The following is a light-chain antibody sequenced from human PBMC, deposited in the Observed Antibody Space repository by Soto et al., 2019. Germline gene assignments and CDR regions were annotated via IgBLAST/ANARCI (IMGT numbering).Light chain of an antibody. Sequence: QSALTQPASVSGSPGQSITISCTGTSSEVGGYNYVSWYQQHPGKAPKLMIYDVSNRPSGVSNRFSGSKSGNTASLTISGRQAEDEADYYCSSYTSSSTLGVFGTGTKLTVL. CDR2: DVS. CDR1: SSEVGGYNY. V-gene: IGLV2-14*01. CDR3: SSYTSSSTLGV. J-gene: IGLJ1*01.